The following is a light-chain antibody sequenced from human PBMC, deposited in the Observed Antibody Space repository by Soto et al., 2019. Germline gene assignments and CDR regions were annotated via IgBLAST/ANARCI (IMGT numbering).Light chain of an antibody. J-gene: IGKJ5*01. CDR3: QQYENLPT. Sequence: DIQMTQSPSSLSASVVYIVTITCQAIQNINNYLNWYQQKPGRAPKLLIYDASNLEAGVPSRFRGSGSGTDFTFTISRLQPEDIATYYCQQYENLPTFGQGTRLENK. CDR2: DAS. CDR1: QNINNY. V-gene: IGKV1-33*01.